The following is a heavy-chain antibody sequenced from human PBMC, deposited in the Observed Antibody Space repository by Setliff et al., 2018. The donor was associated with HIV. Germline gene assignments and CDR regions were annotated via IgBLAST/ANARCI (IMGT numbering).Heavy chain of an antibody. V-gene: IGHV1-69*10. CDR3: VSGGSSTDHIDY. J-gene: IGHJ4*02. D-gene: IGHD2-15*01. CDR2: IIPILGIA. CDR1: GGTFSSYA. Sequence: GASVKVSCKASGGTFSSYAISWVRQAPGQGLEWMGGIIPILGIANYAQKFQGRVTITADKSTSTAYMELSSLRSEDTAVYHCVSGGSSTDHIDYWGQGTLVTVSS.